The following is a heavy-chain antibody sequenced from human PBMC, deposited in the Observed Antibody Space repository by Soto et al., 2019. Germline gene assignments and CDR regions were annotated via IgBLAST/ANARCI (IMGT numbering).Heavy chain of an antibody. Sequence: QVQLVQSGAEVKKPGSSVKVSCKDSVGTFSTYSMLWVRQAPGQGLEWMGRIISMLGIANHAQRFQDRVTITAAKSTATAHMALSSLRSEDTALYYCTVGSWSGEVFDIWGQGTMVTVSS. CDR1: VGTFSTYS. J-gene: IGHJ3*02. V-gene: IGHV1-69*02. CDR3: TVGSWSGEVFDI. D-gene: IGHD2-21*01. CDR2: IISMLGIA.